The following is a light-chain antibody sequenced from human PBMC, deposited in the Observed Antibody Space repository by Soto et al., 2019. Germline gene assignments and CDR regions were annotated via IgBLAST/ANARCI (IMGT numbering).Light chain of an antibody. CDR3: HQYGSSPQT. V-gene: IGKV3-20*01. J-gene: IGKJ1*01. CDR1: QSVSSRS. Sequence: EIVMTQSPGTLSLSPGERATLSCRASQSVSSRSLAWYQQKPGQAPRLLIYGASSRATGIPDRFSGSGSGTDFTLTISRLEPEDFAVYYCHQYGSSPQTFGQGTRWIS. CDR2: GAS.